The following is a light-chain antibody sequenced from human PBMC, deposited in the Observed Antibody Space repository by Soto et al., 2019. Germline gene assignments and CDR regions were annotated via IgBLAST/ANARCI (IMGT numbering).Light chain of an antibody. CDR3: SSYTSSSTPYV. V-gene: IGLV2-14*01. J-gene: IGLJ1*01. CDR1: SSDVGGYKY. Sequence: QSALTQPASVFGSPGQSITISCTGTSSDVGGYKYVSWYQQHPGKAPKLMIYEVSNRPSGVSNRFSGSKSGNTASLTISGLHAEHEADYYCSSYTSSSTPYVFGTGTKLTVL. CDR2: EVS.